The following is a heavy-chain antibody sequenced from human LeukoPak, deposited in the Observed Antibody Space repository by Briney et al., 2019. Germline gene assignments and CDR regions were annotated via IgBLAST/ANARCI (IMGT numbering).Heavy chain of an antibody. CDR2: MNPNSGNT. Sequence: ASVKVSCKASGYTFTSYDINWVRQATGQGLEWMGWMNPNSGNTGYAQKFQGRVTITRNTSISTAYMELSSLRSEDTAVYYCARGLRGLWYFDYWGQGTLVTVSS. J-gene: IGHJ4*02. CDR1: GYTFTSYD. D-gene: IGHD3-16*01. CDR3: ARGLRGLWYFDY. V-gene: IGHV1-8*03.